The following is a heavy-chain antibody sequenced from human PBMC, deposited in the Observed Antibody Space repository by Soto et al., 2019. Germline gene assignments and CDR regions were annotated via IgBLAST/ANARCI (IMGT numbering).Heavy chain of an antibody. V-gene: IGHV1-46*03. Sequence: QVQLVQSGAEVKKPGASVKVSCKASGYTFTSYYMHWVRQAPGQGLEWMGIINPSGGSTSYGQKFQGRVTMPRDTSTSTVYMELRSLRSENTAVYYCARDGGGIAARPYYYSMDVWGKGTTVTVSS. D-gene: IGHD6-6*01. CDR2: INPSGGST. CDR3: ARDGGGIAARPYYYSMDV. CDR1: GYTFTSYY. J-gene: IGHJ6*03.